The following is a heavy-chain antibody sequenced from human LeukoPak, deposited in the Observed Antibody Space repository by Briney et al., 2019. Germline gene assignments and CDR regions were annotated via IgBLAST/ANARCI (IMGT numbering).Heavy chain of an antibody. CDR3: ARHAGYSSSWCDY. D-gene: IGHD6-13*01. Sequence: SETLSLTCTVSGGSISSYLWSWIRQSAGKRLEWLGRIHTSGTTTYSPSLQSRLTMSVDTSKSQVSLRLTSVTAADTAVYYCARHAGYSSSWCDYWGQGTLVTVSS. CDR1: GGSISSYL. CDR2: IHTSGTT. J-gene: IGHJ4*02. V-gene: IGHV4-4*07.